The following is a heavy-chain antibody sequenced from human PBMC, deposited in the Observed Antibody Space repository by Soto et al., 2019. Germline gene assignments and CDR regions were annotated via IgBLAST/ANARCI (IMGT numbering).Heavy chain of an antibody. CDR3: TRGTDLRFCTGYSCPGIDV. CDR2: MSHDGSAK. V-gene: IGHV3-30*03. D-gene: IGHD2-8*02. CDR1: GFTFSDYA. J-gene: IGHJ6*02. Sequence: PGGSLRLSCTASGFTFSDYAMHWVRQAPGKGLEWVAVMSHDGSAKYHADSVKGRFTISRDNARNSLYLYVNSLRADDSAVYYCTRGTDLRFCTGYSCPGIDVWGPGTTVTVSS.